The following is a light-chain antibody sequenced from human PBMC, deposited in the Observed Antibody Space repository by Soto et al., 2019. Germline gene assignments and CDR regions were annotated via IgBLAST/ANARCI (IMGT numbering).Light chain of an antibody. CDR2: DVS. J-gene: IGLJ2*01. CDR1: SSDVGGYNY. V-gene: IGLV2-14*01. CDR3: NSYTSSSTLL. Sequence: QSALTQPASVSGSPGQSITISCTGTSSDVGGYNYVSWYQQHPGKAPKLMIYDVSNWPSGVSNRFSGSKSGNTASLTISGLQVEDEADYYCNSYTSSSTLLFGGGTKLTVL.